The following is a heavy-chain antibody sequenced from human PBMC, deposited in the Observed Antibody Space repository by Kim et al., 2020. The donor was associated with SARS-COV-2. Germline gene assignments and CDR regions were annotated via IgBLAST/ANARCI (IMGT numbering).Heavy chain of an antibody. CDR3: ARGRSSSGYYFDY. V-gene: IGHV3-30*01. D-gene: IGHD6-6*01. Sequence: YADSVKGRFTISRDNSKNTLYLQMNSLRAEDTAVYYCARGRSSSGYYFDYWGQGTLVTVSS. J-gene: IGHJ4*02.